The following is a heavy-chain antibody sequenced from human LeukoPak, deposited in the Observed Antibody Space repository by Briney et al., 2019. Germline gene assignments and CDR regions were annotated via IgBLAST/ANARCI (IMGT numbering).Heavy chain of an antibody. CDR2: ISWNSGSI. Sequence: GGSLRLSCAASGFTFDDYAMHWVRQAPEKGLEWVSGISWNSGSIGYADSVKGRFTISRDNAKNSLYLQMNSLRAEDTALYYCAKDSSLIAVAGYVDYWGQGTLVTVSS. D-gene: IGHD6-19*01. J-gene: IGHJ4*02. V-gene: IGHV3-9*01. CDR3: AKDSSLIAVAGYVDY. CDR1: GFTFDDYA.